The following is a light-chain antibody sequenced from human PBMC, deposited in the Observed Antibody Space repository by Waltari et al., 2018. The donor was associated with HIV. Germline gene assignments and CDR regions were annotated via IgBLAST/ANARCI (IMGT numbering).Light chain of an antibody. CDR2: EVS. V-gene: IGLV2-23*02. CDR3: CSYAGDNHYV. J-gene: IGLJ1*01. Sequence: QSALTQPASVSVSPGQSITIPCNGTSSHVGTYNLLSWYQQFPGKAPQLSVSEVSRRPSGISSRFSGTKSGNTASLTISKLRAEDEADYYCCSYAGDNHYVFGSGTQLTVL. CDR1: SSHVGTYNL.